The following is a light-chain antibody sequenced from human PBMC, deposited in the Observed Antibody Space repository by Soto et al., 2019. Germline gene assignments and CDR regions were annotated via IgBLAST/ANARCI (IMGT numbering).Light chain of an antibody. CDR2: AAS. CDR1: QGISDA. J-gene: IGKJ1*01. Sequence: DIQMTQSPSSLSASVGDRVTITCRASQGISDALGWYQQKPGKAPKRLIYAASSLQSGVPSRLSGSGSGTEFTLAISSPQAKDFANYYYLPHNSYPHSFGQGTKVEIK. V-gene: IGKV1-17*01. CDR3: LPHNSYPHS.